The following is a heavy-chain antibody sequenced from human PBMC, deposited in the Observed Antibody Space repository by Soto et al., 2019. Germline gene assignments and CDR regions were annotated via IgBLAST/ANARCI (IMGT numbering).Heavy chain of an antibody. CDR2: ISYDGSNK. CDR3: AKVQLHYGMDV. CDR1: GVTFSSYG. V-gene: IGHV3-30*18. D-gene: IGHD2-2*01. J-gene: IGHJ6*02. Sequence: GVFLRHSCAASGVTFSSYGMHWVRQAPGKGLEWVAVISYDGSNKYYADSVKGRFTISRDNSKNTLYLQMNSLRAEDTAVYYCAKVQLHYGMDVWGQGTTVTVSS.